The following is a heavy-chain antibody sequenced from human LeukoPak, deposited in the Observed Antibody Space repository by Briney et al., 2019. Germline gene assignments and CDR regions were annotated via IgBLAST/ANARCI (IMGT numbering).Heavy chain of an antibody. CDR3: ARDATYYDFWSGYWKGIAAASPPDY. D-gene: IGHD3-3*01. Sequence: PGRSLRLPCAASGFTFSSYSMSWVRQAPGKGLEWVSSISSSSSYIYYADSVKGRFTISRDNAKNSLYLQMNSLRAEDTAVYYCARDATYYDFWSGYWKGIAAASPPDYWGQGTLVTVSS. J-gene: IGHJ4*02. CDR2: ISSSSSYI. V-gene: IGHV3-21*01. CDR1: GFTFSSYS.